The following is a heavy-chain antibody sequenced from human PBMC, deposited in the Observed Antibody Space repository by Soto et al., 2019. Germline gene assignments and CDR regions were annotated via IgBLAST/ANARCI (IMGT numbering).Heavy chain of an antibody. V-gene: IGHV4-34*01. CDR2: INHSGST. D-gene: IGHD2-15*01. J-gene: IGHJ5*02. CDR1: GGSFSGYY. Sequence: SETLSLTCAVYGGSFSGYYWSWIRQPPGKGLEWIGEINHSGSTNYNPSLKSRVTISVDTSKNQFSLKLSSVTAADTAVYYCARAGIVVVVAATRSGWFDPWGQGTLVTVSS. CDR3: ARAGIVVVVAATRSGWFDP.